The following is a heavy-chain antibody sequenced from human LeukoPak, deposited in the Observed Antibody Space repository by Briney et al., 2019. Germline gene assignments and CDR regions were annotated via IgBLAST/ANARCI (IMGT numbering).Heavy chain of an antibody. CDR2: IAGDGSST. Sequence: QTGGSLRLSCAASGFTFSSYWMNWVRQAPGKGLVWVSRIAGDGSSTTYADSVKGRSSISRDNAKNTLYLQMNSLRVEDTAVYYCARGRPHGNDYWGQGTLVTVSS. CDR1: GFTFSSYW. V-gene: IGHV3-74*01. D-gene: IGHD4-23*01. CDR3: ARGRPHGNDY. J-gene: IGHJ4*02.